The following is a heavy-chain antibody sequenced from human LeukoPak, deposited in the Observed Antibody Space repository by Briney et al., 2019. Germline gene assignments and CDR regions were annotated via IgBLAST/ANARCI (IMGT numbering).Heavy chain of an antibody. V-gene: IGHV3-48*01. CDR3: ARDPGGDYVDY. CDR2: ISSSSSTI. CDR1: GFTLSSYS. Sequence: PGGSLRLSCAASGFTLSSYSMNWVRQAPGKGLEWVSYISSSSSTIYYADSVKGRFTISRDNAKNSLYLQMNSLRAEDTAVYYCARDPGGDYVDYWGQGTLVTVSS. D-gene: IGHD4-17*01. J-gene: IGHJ4*02.